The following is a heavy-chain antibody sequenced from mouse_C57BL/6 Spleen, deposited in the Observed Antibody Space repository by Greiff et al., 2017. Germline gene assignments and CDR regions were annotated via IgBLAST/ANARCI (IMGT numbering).Heavy chain of an antibody. Sequence: QVQLQQPGAELVRPGSSVKLSCKASGYTFTSYWMHWVKQRPIQGLEWIGNIDPSDSETHYNQKFKDKATLTVDKSSSTAYMQLSSLTSEDSAVYYCARSTMVTTAGGFDYWGQGTTRTVSS. D-gene: IGHD2-2*01. CDR2: IDPSDSET. CDR3: ARSTMVTTAGGFDY. V-gene: IGHV1-52*01. CDR1: GYTFTSYW. J-gene: IGHJ2*01.